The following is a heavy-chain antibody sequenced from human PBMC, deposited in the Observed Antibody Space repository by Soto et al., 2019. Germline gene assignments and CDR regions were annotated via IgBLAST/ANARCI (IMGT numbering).Heavy chain of an antibody. D-gene: IGHD3-22*01. Sequence: PGESLKLSCKGSGYSFTKYWIGWVRQMPGKGLEWMEIIYPDESDTRYSPSFQGQVTISADKSISTVYLQWSSLRTEDTAVYYCARESATITMIVVVTHFDYWGQGTLVTVSS. V-gene: IGHV5-51*01. J-gene: IGHJ4*02. CDR2: IYPDESDT. CDR3: ARESATITMIVVVTHFDY. CDR1: GYSFTKYW.